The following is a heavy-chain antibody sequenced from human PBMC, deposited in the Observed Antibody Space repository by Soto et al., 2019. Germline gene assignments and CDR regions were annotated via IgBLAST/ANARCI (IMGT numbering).Heavy chain of an antibody. D-gene: IGHD1-7*01. CDR3: ATDPNWNYKYSY. V-gene: IGHV1-24*01. Sequence: ASVKVSCKVSGYTLTELSMHWVRQAPGKGLEWMGGFDPEDGETIYAQKFQGRVTMTEDTSTDTAYMELSSLRSEDTAVYYCATDPNWNYKYSYWGQGTLVTVSS. CDR2: FDPEDGET. CDR1: GYTLTELS. J-gene: IGHJ4*02.